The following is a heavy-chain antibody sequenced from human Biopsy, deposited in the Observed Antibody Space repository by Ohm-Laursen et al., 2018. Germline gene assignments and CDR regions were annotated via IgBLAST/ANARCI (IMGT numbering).Heavy chain of an antibody. Sequence: SLRLSCTATGFIFDDYAMYWVRQVPGKGLEWVSGISWSSAHIDYADSVKGRFTISRDNAKKSLYLQMNSLRAEDTALYYCVKAAASYDSRGYYYDYWGQGTLVTVSS. V-gene: IGHV3-9*01. J-gene: IGHJ4*02. D-gene: IGHD3-22*01. CDR2: ISWSSAHI. CDR1: GFIFDDYA. CDR3: VKAAASYDSRGYYYDY.